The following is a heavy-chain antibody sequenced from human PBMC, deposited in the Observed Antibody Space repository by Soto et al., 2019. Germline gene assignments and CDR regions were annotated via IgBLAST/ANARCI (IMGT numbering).Heavy chain of an antibody. J-gene: IGHJ4*02. Sequence: PGGSLRLSCAASGFTFSSYGMHWVRQAPGKGLEWVAVISYDGSNKYYADSVKGRFTISRDNSKNTLYLQMNSLRAEDTAVYYCAKVMRCSGGSCLTMADYWGQGTLVTVSS. CDR2: ISYDGSNK. CDR1: GFTFSSYG. D-gene: IGHD2-15*01. CDR3: AKVMRCSGGSCLTMADY. V-gene: IGHV3-30*18.